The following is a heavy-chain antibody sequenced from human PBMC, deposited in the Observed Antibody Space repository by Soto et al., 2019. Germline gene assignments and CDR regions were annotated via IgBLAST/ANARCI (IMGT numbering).Heavy chain of an antibody. J-gene: IGHJ6*02. D-gene: IGHD5-12*01. Sequence: PRGSLRLSCAASGFTVTSNYITWVRQATGKGPEWVSVISVAGTAHYAESVKGRVTVTRDKSENTVYLQMDSLRAEDTAVYYCARAVRSGYNYYYYNGMDVWGQGTTVTVS. CDR3: ARAVRSGYNYYYYNGMDV. CDR1: GFTVTSNY. CDR2: ISVAGTA. V-gene: IGHV3-53*01.